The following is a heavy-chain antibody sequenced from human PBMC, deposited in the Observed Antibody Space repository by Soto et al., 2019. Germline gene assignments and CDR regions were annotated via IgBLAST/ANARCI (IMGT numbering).Heavy chain of an antibody. J-gene: IGHJ2*01. CDR2: IYYIGST. V-gene: IGHV4-59*01. D-gene: IGHD1-1*01. CDR3: ARFHSDDALWDFDL. CDR1: GGSISSDY. Sequence: QVQLQESGPGLVKPSETLSLTCTVSGGSISSDYWSWIRQPPGKGLEWIGYIYYIGSTNYNPSLKSRVTISVDASKHHFSLKLSSVTAADTAVDYCARFHSDDALWDFDLWGRGTLVTVSS.